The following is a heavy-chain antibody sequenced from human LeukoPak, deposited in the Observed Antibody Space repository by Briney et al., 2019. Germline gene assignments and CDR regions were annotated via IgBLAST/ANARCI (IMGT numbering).Heavy chain of an antibody. V-gene: IGHV5-51*01. Sequence: GESLKLSCKGSGYSFTSYWIGWVRQMPGKGLEWMGIIYPGDSDTRYSPSFQGQVTISADKSISTAYLQWSSLKASDTAMYYCARQYCSGGSCYPNAFDIWGQGTMVTVSS. D-gene: IGHD2-15*01. J-gene: IGHJ3*02. CDR3: ARQYCSGGSCYPNAFDI. CDR2: IYPGDSDT. CDR1: GYSFTSYW.